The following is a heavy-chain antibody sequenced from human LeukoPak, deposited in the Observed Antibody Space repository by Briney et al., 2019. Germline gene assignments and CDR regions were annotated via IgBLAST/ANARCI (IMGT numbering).Heavy chain of an antibody. D-gene: IGHD2-21*01. CDR3: VRDNPRCCGVIPANIDDY. CDR2: ISSSSSYI. V-gene: IGHV3-21*01. Sequence: GWSLRLSCAASGFTFSSYSMNWVRQAPGKGLELVSSISSSSSYIYYADSVKGRFTISRDNAKNSLHLQVNSLRAEDTAVYYCVRDNPRCCGVIPANIDDYWGQGTLVTVSS. J-gene: IGHJ4*02. CDR1: GFTFSSYS.